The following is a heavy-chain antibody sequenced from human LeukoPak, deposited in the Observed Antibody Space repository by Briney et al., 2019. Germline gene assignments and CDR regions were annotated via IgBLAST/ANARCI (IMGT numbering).Heavy chain of an antibody. CDR2: IIPIVGTA. D-gene: IGHD6-13*01. CDR3: ARIAAAGTDYFQH. J-gene: IGHJ1*01. CDR1: GGTFSSYA. Sequence: SVKVSCKASGGTFSSYAISWVRQAPGQGLEWMGGIIPIVGTANYAQKFQGRVTITADESTSTAYMELSSLRSEDTAVYYCARIAAAGTDYFQHWGQGTLVTVSS. V-gene: IGHV1-69*13.